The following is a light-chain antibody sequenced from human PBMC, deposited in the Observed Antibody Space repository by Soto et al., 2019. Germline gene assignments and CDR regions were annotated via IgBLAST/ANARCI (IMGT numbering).Light chain of an antibody. Sequence: EIVMTQSPATLSVSPGERATLSCRASQSVRSNLAWYQQKPGQAPRLLISGASTRATGIPARFSGSGSGTEFTLTISSLQSEDFAVYYCQQYNKWPPVTFGGGTKVEIK. CDR2: GAS. CDR1: QSVRSN. CDR3: QQYNKWPPVT. V-gene: IGKV3-15*01. J-gene: IGKJ4*01.